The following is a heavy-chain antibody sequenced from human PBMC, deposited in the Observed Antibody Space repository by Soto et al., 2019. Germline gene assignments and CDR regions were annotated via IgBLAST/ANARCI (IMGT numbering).Heavy chain of an antibody. D-gene: IGHD3-3*01. Sequence: GGSLRLSCAASGFTFSSYNMNWVRQAPGKGLEWVSYISSSGNTIYYADSVKGRFTISRDSAKNSLYLQMNSLRDEDTAVYYCPSGPNYHLWYFEYWGHGALVTGSS. CDR2: ISSSGNTI. J-gene: IGHJ4*01. V-gene: IGHV3-48*02. CDR3: PSGPNYHLWYFEY. CDR1: GFTFSSYN.